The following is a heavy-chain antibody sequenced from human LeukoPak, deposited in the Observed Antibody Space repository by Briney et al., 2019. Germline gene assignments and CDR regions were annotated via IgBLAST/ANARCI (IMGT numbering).Heavy chain of an antibody. CDR2: INPNSADT. D-gene: IGHD3-3*01. J-gene: IGHJ5*02. CDR1: GYTFTGYY. CDR3: ARWRGFTGSIDENWFDP. Sequence: GASVTVSCKASGYTFTGYYMHWVRQAPGQGLEWMGWINPNSADTKIAQKFQGRVTMTRDTSISTAYMELSSLRSDDTAVYYCARWRGFTGSIDENWFDPWGQGTLVTVSS. V-gene: IGHV1-2*02.